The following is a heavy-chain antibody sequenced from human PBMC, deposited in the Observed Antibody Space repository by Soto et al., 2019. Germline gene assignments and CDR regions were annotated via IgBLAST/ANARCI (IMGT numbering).Heavy chain of an antibody. D-gene: IGHD5-18*01. CDR1: GFTFSSYA. CDR3: AKVGTYGYSEVHDAFDI. V-gene: IGHV3-23*01. CDR2: ISGSGGST. Sequence: GGSLRLSCAASGFTFSSYAMSWVRQAPGKGLEWVSGISGSGGSTYYADSVKGRFTFSRANSKNTLYLQMHSLRAEDTAIYYCAKVGTYGYSEVHDAFDIWGQGTMVTVS. J-gene: IGHJ3*02.